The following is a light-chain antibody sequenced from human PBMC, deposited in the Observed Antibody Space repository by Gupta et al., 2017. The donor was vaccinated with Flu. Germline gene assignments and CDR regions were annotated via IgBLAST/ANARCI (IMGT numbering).Light chain of an antibody. CDR1: SGHSSYA. Sequence: QPVVTQSPSASASLGASVKFTCTLSSGHSSYAIAWHQQQQEKGPRYLMKINSDGSHTKGDGIPDRFSGSSSGAERYLTISSLQSEDEADYYCQTWGASTWVFGGGTKLTVL. J-gene: IGLJ3*02. CDR3: QTWGASTWV. CDR2: INSDGSH. V-gene: IGLV4-69*01.